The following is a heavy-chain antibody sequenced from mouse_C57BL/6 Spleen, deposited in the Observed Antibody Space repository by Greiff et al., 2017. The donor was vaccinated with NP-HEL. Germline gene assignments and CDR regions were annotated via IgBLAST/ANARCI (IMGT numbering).Heavy chain of an antibody. CDR3: ARPITTVAGFAY. J-gene: IGHJ3*01. CDR2: ISDGGSYT. Sequence: EVQLVESGGGLVKPGGSLKLSCAASGFTFSSYAMSWVRQTPEKRLEWVATISDGGSYTYYPDNVKGRFTISRDNAKNNLYLQMSHLKSEDTAMYYCARPITTVAGFAYWGQGTLVTVSA. CDR1: GFTFSSYA. V-gene: IGHV5-4*01. D-gene: IGHD1-1*01.